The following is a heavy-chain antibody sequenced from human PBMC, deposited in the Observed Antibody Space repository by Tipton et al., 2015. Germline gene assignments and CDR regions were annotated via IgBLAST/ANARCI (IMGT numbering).Heavy chain of an antibody. J-gene: IGHJ4*02. Sequence: TLSLTCAVSAYSISSDYYWGWIRQPPGKGLEWIGSISHSGNTYYNPSLKSRVTMSRDTSKTQFSLKMSSVTASDTALYYCAKAGGSSILHYQNGWGQGTLVTVSS. CDR2: ISHSGNT. V-gene: IGHV4-38-2*01. CDR1: AYSISSDYY. CDR3: AKAGGSSILHYQNG. D-gene: IGHD2-15*01.